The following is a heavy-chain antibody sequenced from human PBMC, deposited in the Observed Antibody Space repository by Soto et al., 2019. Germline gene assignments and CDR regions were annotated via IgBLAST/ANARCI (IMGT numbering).Heavy chain of an antibody. Sequence: QVQLQESGPGLVKPSETLSLTCTVSGGSVSSGSYYWSWIRQPPGKGLEWIGYIYYSGSTKYNPSLKRLVTLSVDTSMNQFSLKLSSGTAASTAVYYCARAGLGDGSDYWGQGTLVTVSS. CDR3: ARAGLGDGSDY. CDR2: IYYSGST. D-gene: IGHD1-26*01. J-gene: IGHJ4*02. V-gene: IGHV4-61*01. CDR1: GGSVSSGSYY.